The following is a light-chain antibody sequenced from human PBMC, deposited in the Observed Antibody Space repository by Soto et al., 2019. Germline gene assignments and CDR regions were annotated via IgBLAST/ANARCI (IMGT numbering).Light chain of an antibody. Sequence: LTPSPDSLSVSPGAIATISCRASQVVVSTVAWYQQRPGQAPRLLISDASDRATGIPDRFSGSGSGTDFTLTISRLVPEDFAVYYCQQDGVLPVTFGQGTKVDI. CDR2: DAS. J-gene: IGKJ1*01. CDR1: QVVVST. V-gene: IGKV3D-11*03. CDR3: QQDGVLPVT.